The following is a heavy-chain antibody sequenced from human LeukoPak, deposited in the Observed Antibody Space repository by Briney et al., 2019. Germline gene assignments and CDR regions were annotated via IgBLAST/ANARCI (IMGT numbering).Heavy chain of an antibody. CDR1: GFIFSTYW. CDR3: ARDPAVAGADY. J-gene: IGHJ4*02. D-gene: IGHD6-19*01. V-gene: IGHV3-74*01. CDR2: INSDGSDI. Sequence: PGGSLRLSCAASGFIFSTYWMNWVRQAPGEGLVWVSCINSDGSDINYADSVEGRFTITRDNAKNTLYLQMNSLRAEDTAVYYCARDPAVAGADYWGQGTLVTVSS.